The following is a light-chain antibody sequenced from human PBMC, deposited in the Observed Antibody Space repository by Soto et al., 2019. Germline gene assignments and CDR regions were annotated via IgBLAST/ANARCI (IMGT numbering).Light chain of an antibody. J-gene: IGLJ2*01. Sequence: QSALTQPPSGSGSPGQSVTISCTGTSSDIGIYNRVSWYQQPPGTAPKLIIYEVSNRPSGIPDRFSGSKSGNTASLTISGLQADDEADYYCASYTTSITVVFGGGTQLTVL. V-gene: IGLV2-18*02. CDR1: SSDIGIYNR. CDR2: EVS. CDR3: ASYTTSITVV.